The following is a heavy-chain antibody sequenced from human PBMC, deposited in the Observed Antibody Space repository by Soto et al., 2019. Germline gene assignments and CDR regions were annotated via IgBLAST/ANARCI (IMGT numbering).Heavy chain of an antibody. D-gene: IGHD1-26*01. CDR1: GFTFSSYA. CDR2: ISYDGSNK. CDR3: ARDGGQWELLRYRRRPIDY. Sequence: GGSLRPSCAASGFTFSSYAMHWVRQAPGKGLEWVAVISYDGSNKYYGDSVKGRFTISRDNSKNTLYLQMNILRAEDTAVYYCARDGGQWELLRYRRRPIDYWGQGTLVTVSS. J-gene: IGHJ4*02. V-gene: IGHV3-30-3*01.